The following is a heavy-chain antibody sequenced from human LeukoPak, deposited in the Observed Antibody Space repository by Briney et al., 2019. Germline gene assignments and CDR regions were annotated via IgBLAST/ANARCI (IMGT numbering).Heavy chain of an antibody. D-gene: IGHD3-22*01. J-gene: IGHJ4*02. V-gene: IGHV3-30*02. CDR3: AKEEPYDSSGHYDY. CDR2: IWYDGSNK. CDR1: GFTFSSYG. Sequence: GGSLRLSCAASGFTFSSYGMHWVRQAPGKGLERVAFIWYDGSNKYYADSVKGRFTISRDNSKNTLYLQMNSLRAEDTAVYYCAKEEPYDSSGHYDYWGQGTLVTVSS.